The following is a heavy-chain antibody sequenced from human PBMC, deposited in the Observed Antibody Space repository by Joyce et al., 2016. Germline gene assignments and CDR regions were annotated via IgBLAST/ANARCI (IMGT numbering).Heavy chain of an antibody. CDR2: ISSNDSPT. D-gene: IGHD1-14*01. CDR1: GFTFSDYS. Sequence: QVQLVESGGGLVKPGGSLRLSCAASGFTFSDYSMSWIRQAPGKGLEWVSYISSNDSPTYYADSVKGRCTISRDNAKNSLYLQMNSLRVEDTAVYYCARGAPRRTITAHPFDFWGQGTLVTVSS. J-gene: IGHJ4*02. V-gene: IGHV3-11*01. CDR3: ARGAPRRTITAHPFDF.